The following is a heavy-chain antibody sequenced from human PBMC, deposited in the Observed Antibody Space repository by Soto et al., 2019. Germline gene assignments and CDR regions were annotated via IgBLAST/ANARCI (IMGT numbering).Heavy chain of an antibody. D-gene: IGHD3-10*01. J-gene: IGHJ4*02. CDR3: ARRNYYGSGTYDYFDY. V-gene: IGHV4-59*08. CDR2: IYYSGST. Sequence: SETLSFTCTVSGGSISSYFWSWIRQPPGKGLEWIGYIYYSGSTNYNPSLKSRVTISVDTSKSQFSLRLSSVTAADTAVYYCARRNYYGSGTYDYFDYWGQGTLVTVSS. CDR1: GGSISSYF.